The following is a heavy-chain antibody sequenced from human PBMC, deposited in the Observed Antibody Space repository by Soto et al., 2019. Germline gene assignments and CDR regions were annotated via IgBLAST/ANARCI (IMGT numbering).Heavy chain of an antibody. Sequence: PGGSLRLSCAASGFTFSDSYMSWIRPAPGKGLGWVSYISSSGSTIYYADSVKGGFTISRDNARNSLYLQMNSLRGEGTAVYYYARSHPTGYCSGGSGYPVNPDAFDIWGQGTMVTVSS. CDR2: ISSSGSTI. CDR3: ARSHPTGYCSGGSGYPVNPDAFDI. J-gene: IGHJ3*02. CDR1: GFTFSDSY. D-gene: IGHD2-15*01. V-gene: IGHV3-11*01.